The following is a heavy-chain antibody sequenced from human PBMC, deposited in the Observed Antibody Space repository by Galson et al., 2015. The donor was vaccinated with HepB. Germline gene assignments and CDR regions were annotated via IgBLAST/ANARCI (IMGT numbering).Heavy chain of an antibody. D-gene: IGHD2-8*02. CDR2: ISGSDDGT. CDR1: GFTFSTYA. V-gene: IGHV3-23*01. CDR3: AKGMAGSCTRVLCYSFDY. J-gene: IGHJ4*02. Sequence: SLRLSCAASGFTFSTYAMSWVRQTPGKGLEWVAAISGSDDGTYHAASVRGRLTISRDDSKNTLYLQMNRLRAEDTATYYCAKGMAGSCTRVLCYSFDYWGQGSLVTVSS.